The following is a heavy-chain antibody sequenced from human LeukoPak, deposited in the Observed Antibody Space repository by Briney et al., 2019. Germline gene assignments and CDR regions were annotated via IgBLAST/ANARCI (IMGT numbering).Heavy chain of an antibody. CDR3: ARDDSGPQAFDI. D-gene: IGHD4/OR15-4a*01. CDR1: GFSLSNYW. Sequence: GGSLRLSCAVSGFSLSNYWIHWVRQAPGKGLVWVSHIKGDGSGIKYADSVRGRFTISTDSASNTVYLQMNSLRVEDTAVYYCARDDSGPQAFDILGQGTMVTVSS. V-gene: IGHV3-74*01. CDR2: IKGDGSGI. J-gene: IGHJ3*02.